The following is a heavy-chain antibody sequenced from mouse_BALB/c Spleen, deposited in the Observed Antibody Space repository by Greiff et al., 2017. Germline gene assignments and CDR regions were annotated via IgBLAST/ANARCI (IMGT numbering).Heavy chain of an antibody. J-gene: IGHJ2*01. CDR2: ISDSGST. V-gene: IGHV3-2*02. Sequence: VQLKESGPGLVKPSQSLSLTCTVTGYSITSYYARSWIRQFPGSLLGWMGYISDSGSTSYNPSLNRRISITRDTSKNQFFLQLNSVTTENTAKYSFARPTYGNYFDYWGQGTTLTVSS. CDR3: ARPTYGNYFDY. CDR1: GYSITSYYA. D-gene: IGHD2-1*01.